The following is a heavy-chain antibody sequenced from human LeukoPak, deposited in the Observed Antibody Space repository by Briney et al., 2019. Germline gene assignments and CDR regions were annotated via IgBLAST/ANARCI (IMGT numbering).Heavy chain of an antibody. V-gene: IGHV1-2*02. Sequence: ASVTVSCKASGYTFTGYYMHWVRQAPGQGLEWMGWINPTSGGTNYAQKFQGRVTMTRDTSISTAYMELSRLRSDDTAVYYCARVDDFWSGWCFDYWGQGTLVTVSS. CDR2: INPTSGGT. CDR1: GYTFTGYY. CDR3: ARVDDFWSGWCFDY. J-gene: IGHJ4*02. D-gene: IGHD3-3*01.